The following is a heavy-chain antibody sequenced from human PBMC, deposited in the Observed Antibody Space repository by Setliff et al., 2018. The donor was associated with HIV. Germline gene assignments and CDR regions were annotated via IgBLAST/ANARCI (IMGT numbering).Heavy chain of an antibody. CDR3: ARGSDLAARVYFDY. J-gene: IGHJ4*02. CDR2: IYHSGST. CDR1: GGSISRSNW. D-gene: IGHD6-6*01. Sequence: SETLSLTCAVSGGSISRSNWWSWVRQPPGKGLEWIGEIYHSGSTKYNPSLKSRVTISVDRSKNHFSLNLNSVTAADTAVYYCARGSDLAARVYFDYWGQGTLVTVSS. V-gene: IGHV4-4*02.